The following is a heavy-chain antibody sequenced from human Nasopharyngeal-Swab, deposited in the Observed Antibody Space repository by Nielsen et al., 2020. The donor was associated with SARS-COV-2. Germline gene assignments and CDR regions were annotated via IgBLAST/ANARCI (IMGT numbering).Heavy chain of an antibody. D-gene: IGHD5-24*01. CDR3: AKDPGRDGYNYLPDY. CDR1: GFTFDDYA. CDR2: ISWNSGSI. Sequence: GGSLRLSCAASGFTFDDYAMHWVRQAPGKGLAWVSGISWNSGSIGYADSVKGRFTISRDNAKNSLYPQMNSLRAEDTALYYCAKDPGRDGYNYLPDYWDQGTLVTVSS. V-gene: IGHV3-9*01. J-gene: IGHJ4*02.